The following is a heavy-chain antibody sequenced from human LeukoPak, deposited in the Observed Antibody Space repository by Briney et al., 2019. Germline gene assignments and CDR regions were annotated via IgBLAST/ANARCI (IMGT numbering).Heavy chain of an antibody. CDR3: ARHYDSGSYPLDF. J-gene: IGHJ4*02. D-gene: IGHD3-10*01. CDR1: GGSMSSYY. Sequence: SETLSLTCTVSGGSMSSYYWNWIRQPPGKGLEWIGHIYSSGSTTYTPSLQGRVTISLDTSKNQFSLKLSSVTAADTAVYYCARHYDSGSYPLDFWGQGTLVTVSS. CDR2: IYSSGST. V-gene: IGHV4-59*08.